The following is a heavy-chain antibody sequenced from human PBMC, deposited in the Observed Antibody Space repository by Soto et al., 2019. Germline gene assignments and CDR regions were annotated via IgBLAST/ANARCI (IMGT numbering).Heavy chain of an antibody. D-gene: IGHD3-22*01. CDR1: GGSISSSNW. Sequence: QVQLQESGPGLVKPSGTLSLTCAVSGGSISSSNWWSWVRQPPGKGLEWIGEIYHSGSTNYNPSLKSRVTISVDKSKNQFSLKLSSVTAADTAVYYCARSIPYYYDSSGYRAWYFDLWGRGTLVTVSS. J-gene: IGHJ2*01. CDR2: IYHSGST. CDR3: ARSIPYYYDSSGYRAWYFDL. V-gene: IGHV4-4*02.